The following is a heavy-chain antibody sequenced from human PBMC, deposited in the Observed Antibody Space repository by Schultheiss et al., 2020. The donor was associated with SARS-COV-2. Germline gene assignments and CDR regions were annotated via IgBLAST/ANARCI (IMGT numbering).Heavy chain of an antibody. CDR2: INHSGST. J-gene: IGHJ4*02. CDR1: GGSFSGYY. CDR3: ARVRYSYGYVVDY. V-gene: IGHV4-34*01. D-gene: IGHD5-18*01. Sequence: SETLSLTCAVYGGSFSGYYWSWIRQPPGKGLEWIGEINHSGSTYYNPSLKSRVTISVDTSKNQFSLKLSSVTAADTAVYYCARVRYSYGYVVDYWGQGTLVTVSS.